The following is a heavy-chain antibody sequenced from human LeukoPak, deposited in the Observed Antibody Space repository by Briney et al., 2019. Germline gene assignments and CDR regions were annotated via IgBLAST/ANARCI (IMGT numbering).Heavy chain of an antibody. V-gene: IGHV3-11*01. J-gene: IGHJ4*02. CDR2: ISSSGSTI. CDR3: ALSGGSGRVY. Sequence: GRSRRLSCAADGFTFSNYYMSWIRQVPGKLLEWVSYISSSGSTIYYADSVKGRFTISRDNAQNSLYLQMKSLRAEDTAVYYCALSGGSGRVYWGQGTLVTVSS. D-gene: IGHD3-10*01. CDR1: GFTFSNYY.